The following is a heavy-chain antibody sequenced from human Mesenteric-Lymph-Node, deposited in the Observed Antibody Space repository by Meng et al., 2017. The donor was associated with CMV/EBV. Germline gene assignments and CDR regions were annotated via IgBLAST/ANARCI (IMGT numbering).Heavy chain of an antibody. V-gene: IGHV4-34*01. D-gene: IGHD1-14*01. CDR2: INHSGST. Sequence: QVQLQQWGAGLLKPSETLSLTCAVYGGSFSAYYWSWIRQPPGKGLEWMGEINHSGSTNYNPSLKSRITISVDTSKNQFSLKLTSVTAADTAVYFCASLAPLNNTKDKIPSGYWGQGTPVTVSS. J-gene: IGHJ4*02. CDR1: GGSFSAYY. CDR3: ASLAPLNNTKDKIPSGY.